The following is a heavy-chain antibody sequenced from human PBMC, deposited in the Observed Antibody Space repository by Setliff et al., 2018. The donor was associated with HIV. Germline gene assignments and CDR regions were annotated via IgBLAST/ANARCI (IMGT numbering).Heavy chain of an antibody. CDR2: RSPIFSTT. V-gene: IGHV1-69*05. CDR3: AITSRGYSLQRGGAFDI. D-gene: IGHD3-22*01. Sequence: GASVKVSCKASGYTFTSYGISWVRQAPGQGLEWMGGRSPIFSTTNYAQKFQGRVTITTDESTSRAYMELSSLRSEDTAVYYCAITSRGYSLQRGGAFDIWGQGTLVTVSS. J-gene: IGHJ3*02. CDR1: GYTFTSYG.